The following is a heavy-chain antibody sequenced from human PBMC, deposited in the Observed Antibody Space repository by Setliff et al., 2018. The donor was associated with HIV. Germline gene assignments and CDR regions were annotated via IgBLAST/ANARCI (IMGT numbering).Heavy chain of an antibody. V-gene: IGHV1-58*02. CDR3: AAGYYYDSSGYYQVFDY. Sequence: SVKVSCKASGFTFTSSAMQWVRQARGQRLEWIGWIVVGSGNTNYAQKFQEGVTITRDMSTSTAYMELSSLSSEDTAVYYCAAGYYYDSSGYYQVFDYWGQGTLVTVSS. CDR2: IVVGSGNT. D-gene: IGHD3-22*01. CDR1: GFTFTSSA. J-gene: IGHJ4*02.